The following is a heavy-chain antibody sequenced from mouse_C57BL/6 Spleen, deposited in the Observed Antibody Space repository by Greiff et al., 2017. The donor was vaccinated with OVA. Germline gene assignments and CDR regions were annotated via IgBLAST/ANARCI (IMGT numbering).Heavy chain of an antibody. Sequence: QVQLKQSGPGLVQPSQSLSITCTVSGFSLTSYGVHWVRQSPGKGLEWLGVIWSGGSTDYNAAFISRLSISKDNSKSQVFFKMNSLQADDTAIDYCARNNWYGEENYFDYWGQGTTLTVSS. J-gene: IGHJ2*01. CDR2: IWSGGST. V-gene: IGHV2-2*01. D-gene: IGHD4-1*01. CDR3: ARNNWYGEENYFDY. CDR1: GFSLTSYG.